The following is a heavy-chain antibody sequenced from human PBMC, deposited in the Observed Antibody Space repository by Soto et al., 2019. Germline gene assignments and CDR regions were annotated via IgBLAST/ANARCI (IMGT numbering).Heavy chain of an antibody. J-gene: IGHJ4*02. CDR3: ASSYGAGYRAFDY. V-gene: IGHV1-69*02. CDR1: GDTFTFYS. Sequence: QVQLVQSGAEVKKPGSSVRVSCKASGDTFTFYSINWVRQAPGLGLEWMGRINPILSMSNYAQRFQGRVTXTXGXXTSTAYMELSSLRSEDTAMYYCASSYGAGYRAFDYWGQGALVTVSS. D-gene: IGHD3-10*01. CDR2: INPILSMS.